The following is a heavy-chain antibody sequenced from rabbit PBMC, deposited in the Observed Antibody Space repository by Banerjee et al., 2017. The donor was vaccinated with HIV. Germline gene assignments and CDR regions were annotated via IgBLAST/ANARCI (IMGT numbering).Heavy chain of an antibody. CDR3: ARAGYDGDGYDTAFNL. D-gene: IGHD8-1*01. V-gene: IGHV1S45*01. Sequence: QEQLEESGGDLVKPEGSLTLTCTASGFSFSNKYVMCWVRQAPGKGLEWIGCIDAGSGTTYYANWAKGRFTISKTSSTTVTLQMTSLTAADTATYFCARAGYDGDGYDTAFNLWGQGTLVTVS. J-gene: IGHJ4*01. CDR1: GFSFSNKYV. CDR2: IDAGSGTT.